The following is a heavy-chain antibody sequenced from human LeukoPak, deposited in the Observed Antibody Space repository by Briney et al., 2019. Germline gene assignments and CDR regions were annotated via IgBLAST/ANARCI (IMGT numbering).Heavy chain of an antibody. V-gene: IGHV4-4*08. J-gene: IGHJ4*02. D-gene: IGHD1-26*01. CDR3: ARYYSGSYGFDY. CDR2: IYSSGST. CDR1: GGSLSNYY. Sequence: PSETLSLTCSVSGGSLSNYYWTWIRQPPGKGLEWIGYIYSSGSTNYNPSLKSRVTMSVDTSKNQFSLKLSSVTAADTAVYYCARYYSGSYGFDYWGQGTLVTVSS.